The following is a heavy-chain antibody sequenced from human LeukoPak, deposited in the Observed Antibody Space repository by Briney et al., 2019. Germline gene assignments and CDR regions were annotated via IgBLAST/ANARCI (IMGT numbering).Heavy chain of an antibody. J-gene: IGHJ5*02. Sequence: SETLSLTCTVSGGSISSYYWSWIRQPPGKGLEWIGYIYYTGSTNYNPSLRSRVTISVDTSKNQFSLKLSSVTAADTAVYYCARVSAGGNWFDPWGQGTLVTVSS. CDR1: GGSISSYY. CDR3: ARVSAGGNWFDP. D-gene: IGHD2-15*01. V-gene: IGHV4-59*01. CDR2: IYYTGST.